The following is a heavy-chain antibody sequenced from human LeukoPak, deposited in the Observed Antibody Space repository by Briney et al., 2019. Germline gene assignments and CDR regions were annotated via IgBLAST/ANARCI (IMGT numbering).Heavy chain of an antibody. Sequence: SETLSLTCTVSGGSISISNYYWGWLRQPPGRGLEWIASIYYSGYTFYNPSLKSRVTISIDTSKNQFSLKLSSVTAADTAVYYCARAGSIAVAGFDYWGQGTLVTVSS. J-gene: IGHJ4*02. CDR3: ARAGSIAVAGFDY. CDR1: GGSISISNYY. V-gene: IGHV4-39*07. CDR2: IYYSGYT. D-gene: IGHD6-19*01.